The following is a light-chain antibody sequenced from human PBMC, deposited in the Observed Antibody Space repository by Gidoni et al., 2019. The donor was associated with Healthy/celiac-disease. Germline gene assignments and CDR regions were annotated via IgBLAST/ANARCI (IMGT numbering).Light chain of an antibody. V-gene: IGKV1-39*01. J-gene: IGKJ4*01. CDR2: AAS. CDR3: QQSYNTPRTT. CDR1: QSISSY. Sequence: DIQMTQSPSPLSASVGDRVTITCRASQSISSYLNWYQQKPGKAPKLLIFAASSLQSGVPSRFSGSGSGTDFTLTISSLQPEDFATYYCQQSYNTPRTTFGGGTQVEIK.